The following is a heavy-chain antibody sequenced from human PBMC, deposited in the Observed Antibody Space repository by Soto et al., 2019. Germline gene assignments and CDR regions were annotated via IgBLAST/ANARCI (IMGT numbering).Heavy chain of an antibody. Sequence: GGSLRLSXAASGFTFSSYGMRWVRQAPWKGLEWVSAISGSGGSTYYADSVKGRFTISRDNSKNTLYLQMNSLRAEDTAVYYCAKAISLFDSSGSFDYWGQGTLVTVS. V-gene: IGHV3-23*01. CDR3: AKAISLFDSSGSFDY. CDR1: GFTFSSYG. J-gene: IGHJ4*02. D-gene: IGHD3-22*01. CDR2: ISGSGGST.